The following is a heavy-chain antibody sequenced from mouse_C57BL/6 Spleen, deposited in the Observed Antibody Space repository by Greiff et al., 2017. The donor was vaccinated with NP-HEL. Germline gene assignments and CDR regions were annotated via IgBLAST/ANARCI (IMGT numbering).Heavy chain of an antibody. CDR3: AKNAGTYLQALYAMDY. CDR2: IWRGGST. CDR1: GFSLTSYG. J-gene: IGHJ4*01. V-gene: IGHV2-5*01. D-gene: IGHD5-1*01. Sequence: QVHVKQSGPGLVQPSQSLSITCTVSGFSLTSYGVHWVRQSPGKGLEWLGVIWRGGSTDYTAAFMSRLSITKDNSKSQVFFKMNSLQADDTAIYYCAKNAGTYLQALYAMDYWGQGTSVTVSS.